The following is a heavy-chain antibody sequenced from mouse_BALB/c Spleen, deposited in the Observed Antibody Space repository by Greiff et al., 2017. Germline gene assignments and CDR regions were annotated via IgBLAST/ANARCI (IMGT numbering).Heavy chain of an antibody. CDR1: GYTFTSYW. D-gene: IGHD4-1*01. J-gene: IGHJ4*01. CDR2: IYPGDGDT. V-gene: IGHV1-87*01. Sequence: QVQLQQSGAELARPGASVKLSCKASGYTFTSYWMQWVKQRPGQGLEWIGAIYPGDGDTRYTQKFKGKATLTADKSSSTAYMQLSSLASEDSAVYYCARSLTGPYYYAMDYWGQGTSVTVSS. CDR3: ARSLTGPYYYAMDY.